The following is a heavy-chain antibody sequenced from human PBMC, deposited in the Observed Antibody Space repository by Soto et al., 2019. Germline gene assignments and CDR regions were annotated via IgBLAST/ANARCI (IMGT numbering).Heavy chain of an antibody. D-gene: IGHD2-15*01. J-gene: IGHJ6*02. CDR2: IYWDDDK. CDR1: GFSLSTSGVG. V-gene: IGHV2-5*02. CDR3: AHVLVVVANYGMDV. Sequence: QITLKESGPTLVKPTQTLTLTCTFSGFSLSTSGVGVGWIRQPPGKALEWLALIYWDDDKRYSTSLTSRLTITKHTSKNQVVLTMTNMDPVDTATYYCAHVLVVVANYGMDVWGQGTTVTVSS.